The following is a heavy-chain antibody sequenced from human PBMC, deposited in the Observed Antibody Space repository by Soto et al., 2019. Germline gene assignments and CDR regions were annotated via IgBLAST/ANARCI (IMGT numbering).Heavy chain of an antibody. Sequence: PGGSLRLSCAASGFTFSSYAMSWVRQAPGKGLEWVSAISGSGGSTYYADSVKGRFTISRDNSKNTLYLQMNSLRAEDTAVYYCATPNWNYYDSSGTVDYWGQGTLVTVSS. CDR2: ISGSGGST. CDR3: ATPNWNYYDSSGTVDY. CDR1: GFTFSSYA. D-gene: IGHD3-22*01. V-gene: IGHV3-23*01. J-gene: IGHJ4*02.